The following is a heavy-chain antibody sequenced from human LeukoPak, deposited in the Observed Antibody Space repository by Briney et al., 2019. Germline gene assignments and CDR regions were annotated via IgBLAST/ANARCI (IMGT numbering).Heavy chain of an antibody. CDR2: ISGSGDNT. J-gene: IGHJ4*02. CDR3: ARVTYGSGTYGAFDY. D-gene: IGHD3-10*01. Sequence: GGSLRLSCAASGFTFSSHGMSWVRQAPGKGPEWVSTISGSGDNTYYADSVKGRFTISRDNSKNTLYLQMNSLRAEDTAVYYCARVTYGSGTYGAFDYWGQGTLVTVSS. V-gene: IGHV3-23*01. CDR1: GFTFSSHG.